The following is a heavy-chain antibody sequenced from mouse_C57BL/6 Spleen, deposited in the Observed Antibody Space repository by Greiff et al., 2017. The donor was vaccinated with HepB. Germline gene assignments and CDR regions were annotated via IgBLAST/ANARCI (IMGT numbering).Heavy chain of an antibody. D-gene: IGHD1-1*01. CDR2: INPSNGGT. J-gene: IGHJ2*01. V-gene: IGHV1-53*01. Sequence: QVQLQQPGTELVKPGASVKLSCKASGYTFTSYWMHWVKQRPGQGLEWIGNINPSNGGTNYNEKFKSKATLTVDKSSSTAYMPRSSLTSEDSAVYYCARRAYYYGSSYYFDYWGQGTTLTVSS. CDR3: ARRAYYYGSSYYFDY. CDR1: GYTFTSYW.